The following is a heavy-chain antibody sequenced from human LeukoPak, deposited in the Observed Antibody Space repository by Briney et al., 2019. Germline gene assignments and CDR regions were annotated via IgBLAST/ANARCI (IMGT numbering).Heavy chain of an antibody. Sequence: GGSLRLSCAASGFTFDDYAMHWVRQAPGKGLQWISSINWVGDTSSYADSVKGRFTVSRGNTKGSLYLQMHSLRSEDTALYYCAKDRQYGDYGGGDFFDSWGQGTLVTVSS. CDR1: GFTFDDYA. D-gene: IGHD4-17*01. CDR3: AKDRQYGDYGGGDFFDS. CDR2: INWVGDTS. V-gene: IGHV3-43D*03. J-gene: IGHJ4*02.